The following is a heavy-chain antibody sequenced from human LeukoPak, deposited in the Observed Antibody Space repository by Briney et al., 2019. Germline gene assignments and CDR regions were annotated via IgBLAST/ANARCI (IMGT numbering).Heavy chain of an antibody. CDR3: ARAIRGRSTAPDAFDI. V-gene: IGHV4-61*01. D-gene: IGHD1-26*01. CDR2: IYYSGST. Sequence: SETLSLTCTVSAHSISSGNYWGWIRQPPGKGLEWIGYIYYSGSTNYNPSLKSRVTISVDTSKNQFSLKLSSVTAADTAVYYCARAIRGRSTAPDAFDIWGQGTMVTVSS. J-gene: IGHJ3*02. CDR1: AHSISSGNY.